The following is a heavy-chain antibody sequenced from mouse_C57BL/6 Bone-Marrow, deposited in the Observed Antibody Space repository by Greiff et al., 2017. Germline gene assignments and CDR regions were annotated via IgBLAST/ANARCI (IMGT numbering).Heavy chain of an antibody. CDR3: TRWGISTGVVPFDY. CDR2: IDPETGGT. CDR1: GYTFTDYE. D-gene: IGHD1-1*01. Sequence: VQLQESGAELVRPGASVTLSCKASGYTFTDYEMRWVKQTPVHGLEWIGAIDPETGGTAYNQKFKGKAILTADKSSSTASMELRSLTSEDSAVYYCTRWGISTGVVPFDYCGRGTSLTVSS. J-gene: IGHJ2*03. V-gene: IGHV1-15*01.